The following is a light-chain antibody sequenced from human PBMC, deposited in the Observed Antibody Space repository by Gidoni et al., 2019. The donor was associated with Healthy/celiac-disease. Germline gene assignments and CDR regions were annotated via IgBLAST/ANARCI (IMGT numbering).Light chain of an antibody. CDR3: QQYNNWPSWT. Sequence: EIVMTQSPATLSVSPVERATLSCRASQSVSSNVAWYQQKPGQAPRLLNYCASTRAPGITASFRGSGSGTEFTLTFSSLQAEDFAVYYCQQYNNWPSWTFGQGTKVEIK. J-gene: IGKJ1*01. V-gene: IGKV3-15*01. CDR2: CAS. CDR1: QSVSSN.